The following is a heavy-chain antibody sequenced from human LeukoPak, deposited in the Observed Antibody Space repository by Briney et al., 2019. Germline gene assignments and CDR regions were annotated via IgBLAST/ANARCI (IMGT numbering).Heavy chain of an antibody. CDR3: ARAGYRYTVLFDY. CDR1: GGSISSGSYY. J-gene: IGHJ4*02. CDR2: IYTSGST. D-gene: IGHD3-16*02. V-gene: IGHV4-61*02. Sequence: SQTLSLTCTVSGGSISSGSYYWSWIRQPGGKGLEWIGRIYTSGSTNYNPSLKSRVTISVDTSKNQFSLRLSSVTAADTAVYYCARAGYRYTVLFDYWGQGTLVTVSS.